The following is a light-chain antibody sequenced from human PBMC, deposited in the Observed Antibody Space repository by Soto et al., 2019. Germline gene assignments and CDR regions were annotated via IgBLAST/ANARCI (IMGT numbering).Light chain of an antibody. Sequence: EIVVTQSPATLSVSPGERATLSCRASQSVGNNFAWYQQKPGQAPRLLIFATSTRATGVPARFSGSGSGTEFTHTISSLQSEDFAVYYCQQYGDWPLTFGGGDKVEIE. V-gene: IGKV3-15*01. CDR3: QQYGDWPLT. CDR2: ATS. CDR1: QSVGNN. J-gene: IGKJ4*01.